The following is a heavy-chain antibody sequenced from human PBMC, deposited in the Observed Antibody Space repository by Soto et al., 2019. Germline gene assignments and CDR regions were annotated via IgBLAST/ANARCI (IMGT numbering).Heavy chain of an antibody. D-gene: IGHD3-22*01. V-gene: IGHV1-18*04. CDR1: GYTFTSYG. J-gene: IGHJ4*02. CDR3: ARSAAYLYDSRGYSPPYFDY. Sequence: GASVKVSCKASGYTFTSYGISWVRQAPGQGLEWMGWISAYNGNTNYAQKPQGRVTMTTDTSTSTAYMELRSLRSDDTAVYYCARSAAYLYDSRGYSPPYFDYWGQGTLVTVS. CDR2: ISAYNGNT.